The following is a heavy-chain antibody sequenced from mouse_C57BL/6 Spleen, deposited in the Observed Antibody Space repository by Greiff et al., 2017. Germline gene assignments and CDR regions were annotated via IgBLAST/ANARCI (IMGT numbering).Heavy chain of an antibody. CDR1: GYTFTSYG. V-gene: IGHV1-81*01. J-gene: IGHJ4*01. CDR2: IYPRSGNT. D-gene: IGHD2-5*01. CDR3: ARSDYYSNHYYAMDY. Sequence: QVQLQESGAELARPGASVKLSCKASGYTFTSYGISWVKQRTGQGLEWIGEIYPRSGNTYYNEKFKGKATLTADKSSSTAYMELRSLTSEDSTVYFCARSDYYSNHYYAMDYWGQGTSVTVSS.